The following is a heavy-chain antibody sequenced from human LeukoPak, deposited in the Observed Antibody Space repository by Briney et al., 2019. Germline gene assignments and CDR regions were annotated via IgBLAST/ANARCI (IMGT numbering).Heavy chain of an antibody. CDR1: GGSISSYY. CDR3: ARGEYYYDSNSAYRYFDP. D-gene: IGHD3-22*01. CDR2: IYTTGNT. V-gene: IGHV4-4*07. J-gene: IGHJ5*02. Sequence: SETLSLTCTVSGGSISSYYWSWIRQPAGKGLEWIGRIYTTGNTNYNSSLKSRVTMSIDTSKKQFSLKLSSVTAADTAVYYCARGEYYYDSNSAYRYFDPWGQGTLVTVSS.